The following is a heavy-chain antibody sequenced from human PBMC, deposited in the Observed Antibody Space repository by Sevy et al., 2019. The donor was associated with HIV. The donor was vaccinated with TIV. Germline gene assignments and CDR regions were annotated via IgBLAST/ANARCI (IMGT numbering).Heavy chain of an antibody. J-gene: IGHJ3*02. Sequence: LETLSLTCAVSGYSISSDDYWVWIRQPPGKGLEWIGNIYHSGNTYYNPSLKSRVTMSLDTSMNQFSLRLTSVTAADTAVYYCARTLRGNFETRATAFNIWGQGTMVTVSS. D-gene: IGHD1-7*01. V-gene: IGHV4-38-2*01. CDR3: ARTLRGNFETRATAFNI. CDR2: IYHSGNT. CDR1: GYSISSDDY.